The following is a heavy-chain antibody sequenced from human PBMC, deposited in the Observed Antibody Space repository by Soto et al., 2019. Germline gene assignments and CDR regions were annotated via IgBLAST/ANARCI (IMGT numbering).Heavy chain of an antibody. CDR3: AKHGSLYCSSISCNEY. D-gene: IGHD2-2*01. V-gene: IGHV3-23*01. CDR2: ISTSGGST. J-gene: IGHJ4*02. Sequence: GGSLRLSCAASGFTFTSYAMSWVRQAPWKGLEWVSSISTSGGSTYYADSVKGRFTISRDNSNNTLSLQMNSLRAEDTAVYYCAKHGSLYCSSISCNEYWGQGILVTVSS. CDR1: GFTFTSYA.